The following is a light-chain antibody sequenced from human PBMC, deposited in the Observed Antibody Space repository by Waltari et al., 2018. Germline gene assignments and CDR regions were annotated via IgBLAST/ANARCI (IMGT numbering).Light chain of an antibody. Sequence: IQMTQSPSALSASVGDRVPILCRASQRINSWMAWYQQRPGKAPKVLIYDVSTLESGVPSRFSGSGSGTEFTLAINNLQPEDFATYYCQQANTNTFPPTFGQGTKVEIK. CDR1: QRINSW. J-gene: IGKJ1*01. CDR2: DVS. CDR3: QQANTNTFPPT. V-gene: IGKV1-5*02.